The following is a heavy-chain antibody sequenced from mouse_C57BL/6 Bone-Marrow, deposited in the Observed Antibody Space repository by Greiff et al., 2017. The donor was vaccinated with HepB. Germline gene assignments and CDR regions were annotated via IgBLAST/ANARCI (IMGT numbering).Heavy chain of an antibody. D-gene: IGHD1-1*01. CDR1: GYTFTSYW. J-gene: IGHJ2*01. CDR3: ASSITTVVGDY. Sequence: QVQLQQSGAELVKPGASVKMSCKASGYTFTSYWITWVKQRPGQGLEWIGDIYPGSGSTNYNEKFKSKATLTVDTSSSTAYMQLSSLTSEDSAVYYCASSITTVVGDYWGQGTTLTVSS. V-gene: IGHV1-55*01. CDR2: IYPGSGST.